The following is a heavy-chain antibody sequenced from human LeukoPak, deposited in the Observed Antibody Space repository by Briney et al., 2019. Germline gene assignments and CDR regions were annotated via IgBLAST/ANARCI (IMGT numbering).Heavy chain of an antibody. CDR2: IRGSDGST. CDR3: AKEESAAIHYFDY. V-gene: IGHV3-23*01. J-gene: IGHJ4*02. CDR1: GFTFSSYA. D-gene: IGHD2-2*02. Sequence: GGSLRLSCAASGFTFSSYAVSWVRQAPGKGLEWVSAIRGSDGSTYYADSVKGRFTISRDNSKNTLYLQMNSLRAEDTAVYYCAKEESAAIHYFDYWGQGTLVTVSS.